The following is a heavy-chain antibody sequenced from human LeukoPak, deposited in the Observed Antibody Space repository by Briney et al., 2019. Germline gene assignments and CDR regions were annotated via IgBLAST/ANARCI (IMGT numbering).Heavy chain of an antibody. J-gene: IGHJ4*02. CDR3: AREKGELRFLEWLSSTFDY. V-gene: IGHV3-48*03. CDR2: ISSSGSTI. CDR1: GFTFSSYE. Sequence: GGSLRLSCAASGFTFSSYEMNWVRQAPGKGLEWVSYISSSGSTIYYADSVKGRFTISRDNSKNTLYLQMNSLRAEDTAVYYCAREKGELRFLEWLSSTFDYWGQGTLVTVSS. D-gene: IGHD3-3*01.